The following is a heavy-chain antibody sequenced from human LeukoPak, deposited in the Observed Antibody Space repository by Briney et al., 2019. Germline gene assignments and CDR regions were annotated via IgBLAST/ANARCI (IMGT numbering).Heavy chain of an antibody. Sequence: SETLSLTCAVSGGSISSSNWWSWVRQPPGKGLEWIGEIYHSGSTNYNPSLKSRVTISVDKSKNQFSLKLSSVTAADTAVYYCARVNGAYEELGPFDYWGQGTLVTVSS. D-gene: IGHD4-17*01. CDR2: IYHSGST. V-gene: IGHV4-4*02. J-gene: IGHJ4*02. CDR1: GGSISSSNW. CDR3: ARVNGAYEELGPFDY.